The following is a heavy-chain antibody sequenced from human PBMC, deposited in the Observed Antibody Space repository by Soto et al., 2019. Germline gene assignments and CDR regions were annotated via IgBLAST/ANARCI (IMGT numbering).Heavy chain of an antibody. CDR3: AKDQSGNTRDWFDN. CDR2: IAGSGGST. Sequence: GSLRLSCAASGFTFGTYAMNWVRQAPGKGLEWVSGIAGSGGSTYYADSVKGRFTISRDNSKNTLYLQMNSLRADDTAVYYCAKDQSGNTRDWFDNWGQGTLVTVSS. V-gene: IGHV3-23*01. J-gene: IGHJ5*02. D-gene: IGHD1-1*01. CDR1: GFTFGTYA.